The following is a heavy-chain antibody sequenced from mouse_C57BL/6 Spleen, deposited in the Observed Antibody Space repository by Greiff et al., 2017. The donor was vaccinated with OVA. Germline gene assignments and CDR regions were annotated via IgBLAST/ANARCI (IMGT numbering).Heavy chain of an antibody. CDR3: AIITTDHYFDY. Sequence: EVQGVESGGDLVKPGGSLKLSCAASGFTFSSYGMSWVRQTPDKRLEWVATISSGGSYTYYPDSVKGRFTISRDNAKNTLYLQMSSLKSEDTAMYYCAIITTDHYFDYWGQGTTLTVSS. J-gene: IGHJ2*01. CDR1: GFTFSSYG. D-gene: IGHD1-1*01. V-gene: IGHV5-6*01. CDR2: ISSGGSYT.